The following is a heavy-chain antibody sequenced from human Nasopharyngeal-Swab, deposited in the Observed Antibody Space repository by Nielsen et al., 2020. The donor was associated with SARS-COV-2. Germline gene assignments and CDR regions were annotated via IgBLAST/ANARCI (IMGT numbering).Heavy chain of an antibody. CDR1: GGSISSYY. V-gene: IGHV4-59*01. Sequence: SETLSLTCTVSGGSISSYYWSWIRQPPGKGLEWIGYIYYSGSTNYNPSLKSRVTISVDTSKNQFSLKLSSVTAADTVVYYCARGPDAAGTYYYYYYYMDVWGKGTTVTVSS. D-gene: IGHD6-13*01. J-gene: IGHJ6*03. CDR2: IYYSGST. CDR3: ARGPDAAGTYYYYYYYMDV.